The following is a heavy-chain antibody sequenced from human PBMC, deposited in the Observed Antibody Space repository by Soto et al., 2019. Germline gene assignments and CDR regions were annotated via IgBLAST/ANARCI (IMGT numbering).Heavy chain of an antibody. CDR3: ARRGVVASYYYYYGMDV. Sequence: PSETLSLTCTVSGGSISSGDYYWSWIRQPPGKGLEWIGYIYYSGSTYYNPSLKSRVTISVDTSKNQFSLKLSSVTAADTAVYYCARRGVVASYYYYYGMDVWGQGTTVTVYS. CDR2: IYYSGST. V-gene: IGHV4-30-4*01. CDR1: GGSISSGDYY. D-gene: IGHD2-15*01. J-gene: IGHJ6*02.